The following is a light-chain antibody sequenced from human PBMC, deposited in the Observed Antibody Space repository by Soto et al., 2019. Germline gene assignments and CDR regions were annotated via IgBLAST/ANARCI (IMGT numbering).Light chain of an antibody. CDR1: SSHIGSTY. V-gene: IGLV1-47*02. CDR2: SNN. CDR3: AAWDDSLSGWV. J-gene: IGLJ3*02. Sequence: QSVLTQPSSASGTPGQRVTISCSGSSSHIGSTYVYWYQQLPGAAPKLLIFSNNQRLSGVPDRFSGSRSGTSASLAISGLRSEDEADYYCAAWDDSLSGWVFGGGTKLTVL.